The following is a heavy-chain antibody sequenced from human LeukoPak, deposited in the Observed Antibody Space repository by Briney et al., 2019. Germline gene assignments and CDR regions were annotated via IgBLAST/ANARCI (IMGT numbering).Heavy chain of an antibody. J-gene: IGHJ4*02. CDR1: GFTFSSYS. V-gene: IGHV3-21*01. D-gene: IGHD6-13*01. CDR3: ARGYSSSLPDDY. Sequence: GGSLRLSCAASGFTFSSYSMNWVRQAPGNGLEWVSSISSSSSYIYYADSVKGRFTISRDNAKNSLYLQMNSLRAEDTAVYYCARGYSSSLPDDYWGQGTLVTVSS. CDR2: ISSSSSYI.